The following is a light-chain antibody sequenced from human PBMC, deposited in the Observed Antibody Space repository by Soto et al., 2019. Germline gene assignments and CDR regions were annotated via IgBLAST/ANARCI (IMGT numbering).Light chain of an antibody. V-gene: IGKV1-39*01. Sequence: DIQMTQSPSSLSAAVGDRVTITCRASQSISSYLNWYQQKPGKAPKLLIYAASSLQSGVPSRFSGSGSETDFTLTISSLQPEDFATYYCQQSYRTPRTFGHGTQVEI. CDR2: AAS. CDR1: QSISSY. CDR3: QQSYRTPRT. J-gene: IGKJ1*01.